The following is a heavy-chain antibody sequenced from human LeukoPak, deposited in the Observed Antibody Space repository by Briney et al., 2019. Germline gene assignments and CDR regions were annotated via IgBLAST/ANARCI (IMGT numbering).Heavy chain of an antibody. CDR3: ARTLVGATTN. V-gene: IGHV4-38-2*02. D-gene: IGHD1-26*01. CDR2: IYHSGST. J-gene: IGHJ4*02. CDR1: DYSISSGYY. Sequence: SETLSLTCTVSDYSISSGYYWGWIRQPPGKGLEWIGSIYHSGSTYYNPSLKSRVTISVDTSKNQFSLKLSSVTAADTAVYYCARTLVGATTNWGQGTLVTVSS.